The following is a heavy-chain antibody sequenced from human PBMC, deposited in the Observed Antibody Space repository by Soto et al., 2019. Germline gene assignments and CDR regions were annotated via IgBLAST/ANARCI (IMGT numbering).Heavy chain of an antibody. Sequence: PSETLSLTCAVSGVSISSGNWWTWVRQSPQRGLEYIGEIFHDGTANYYPSFERRVAISVDTSENQFSLKLTSVTAADTAIYFCARLVYDPRLNYMYFDFWGQGTLVTVSS. V-gene: IGHV4-4*02. CDR1: GVSISSGNW. CDR2: IFHDGTA. D-gene: IGHD3-10*01. CDR3: ARLVYDPRLNYMYFDF. J-gene: IGHJ4*02.